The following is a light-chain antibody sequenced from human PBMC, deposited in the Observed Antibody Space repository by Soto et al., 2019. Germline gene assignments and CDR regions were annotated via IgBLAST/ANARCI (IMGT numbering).Light chain of an antibody. Sequence: DIQMTQSPSSLSASVGDRVTITCRASQGVSAYLIWYQQRQGRAPKLLIYAASNLLSGVPSRFSGSGSGTDFTLTISSLQPEDVATYYCQKYNSARWTFGQGTKVEIK. CDR3: QKYNSARWT. J-gene: IGKJ1*01. CDR1: QGVSAY. CDR2: AAS. V-gene: IGKV1-39*01.